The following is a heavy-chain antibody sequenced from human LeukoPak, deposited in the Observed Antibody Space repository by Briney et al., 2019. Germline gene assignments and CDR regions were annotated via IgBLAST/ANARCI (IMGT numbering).Heavy chain of an antibody. CDR3: ARLGSSAAAGLVRAFDI. V-gene: IGHV3-53*05. CDR2: LYNDGDI. CDR1: GFTVSSNY. J-gene: IGHJ3*02. Sequence: GGSLRLSCAASGFTVSSNYMSWVRQAPGKGLEWVSVLYNDGDIYYADSVKGRFTISRDNAKNSLYLQMNSLRAEDTALYYCARLGSSAAAGLVRAFDIWGQGTMVTVSS. D-gene: IGHD6-13*01.